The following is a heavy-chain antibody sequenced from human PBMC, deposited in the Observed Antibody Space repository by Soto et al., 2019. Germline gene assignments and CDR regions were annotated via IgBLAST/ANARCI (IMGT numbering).Heavy chain of an antibody. V-gene: IGHV4-31*03. J-gene: IGHJ6*02. CDR2: IYYRGNT. CDR3: AREREILGSGLDV. CDR1: GDSVSSGGYY. D-gene: IGHD1-26*01. Sequence: QVQVQESGPGLVKPSQTLSLTCNVSGDSVSSGGYYWSWIRQHPGKGLEWIGYIYYRGNTYYNPSIRGRVTISLATSENPVSLDMNSVTAADTAVYYSAREREILGSGLDVWGQGTTVTVSS.